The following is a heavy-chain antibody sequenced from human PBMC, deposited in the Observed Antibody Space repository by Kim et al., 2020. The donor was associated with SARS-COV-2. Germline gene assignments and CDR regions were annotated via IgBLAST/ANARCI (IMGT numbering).Heavy chain of an antibody. CDR2: ISGSGGTT. J-gene: IGHJ4*02. Sequence: GGSLRLSCAASGFTFSSYAMSWVRQAPGKGLEWVSAISGSGGTTYYADSVKGRFTISRDNSKNTLYLEMNSLRAEDTAVYYCAKDSCGGDCYSRGTDYWGQGTLVTVSS. CDR1: GFTFSSYA. V-gene: IGHV3-23*01. D-gene: IGHD2-21*01. CDR3: AKDSCGGDCYSRGTDY.